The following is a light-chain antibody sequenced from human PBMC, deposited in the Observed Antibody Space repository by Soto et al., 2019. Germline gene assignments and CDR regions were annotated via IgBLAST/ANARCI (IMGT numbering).Light chain of an antibody. Sequence: EIVLTQSPGTLSLSPGERATLSCRASQSVSSSYLAWYQQKPGQAPRLLIYGASSRATGIPDRFSGSGSGTDFTLTISRLEPADYALYYCQQYGSSPPWTFGQGTKVEIK. J-gene: IGKJ1*01. CDR1: QSVSSSY. V-gene: IGKV3-20*01. CDR2: GAS. CDR3: QQYGSSPPWT.